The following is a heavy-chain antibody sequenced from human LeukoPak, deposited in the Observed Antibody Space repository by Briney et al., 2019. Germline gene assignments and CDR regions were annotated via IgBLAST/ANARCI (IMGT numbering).Heavy chain of an antibody. V-gene: IGHV3-21*01. CDR1: GFTFSSYS. CDR2: ISSSSSYI. Sequence: GGSLRLSCAASGFTFSSYSMNWVRQAPGKGLEWVSSISSSSSYIYYADSVKGRFTISRDNAKNSLYLQMNSLRAEDTAVYYCARFPYSSSTQDYYYYGMDVWGQGTTVTVSS. J-gene: IGHJ6*02. D-gene: IGHD6-6*01. CDR3: ARFPYSSSTQDYYYYGMDV.